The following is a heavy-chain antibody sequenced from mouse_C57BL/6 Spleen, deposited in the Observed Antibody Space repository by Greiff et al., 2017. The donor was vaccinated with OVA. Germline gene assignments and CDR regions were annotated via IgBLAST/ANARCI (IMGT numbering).Heavy chain of an antibody. CDR1: GYTFTSYW. Sequence: VQLQQPGAELVKPGASVKLSCKASGYTFTSYWMQWVKQRPGQGLEWIGEIDPSDSYTNYNQKFKGKATLTVDTSSSTAYMQLSSLTSEDSAVYYCAMVLRSSYFDYWGQGTTLTVSS. V-gene: IGHV1-50*01. CDR2: IDPSDSYT. D-gene: IGHD1-1*01. J-gene: IGHJ2*01. CDR3: AMVLRSSYFDY.